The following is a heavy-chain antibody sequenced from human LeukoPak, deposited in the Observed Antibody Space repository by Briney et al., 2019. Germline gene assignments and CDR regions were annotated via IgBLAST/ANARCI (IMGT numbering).Heavy chain of an antibody. Sequence: PGGSLILSCSASGFTFNSYAMSWVRQTSGRGQQWLSAISTSGGDIYYADSVKGRFTISRDNSRNTLHLQMNSLRAEDTAVYFCARQLGYCTDGSCYFDYWGQGTLVTVSS. J-gene: IGHJ4*02. CDR3: ARQLGYCTDGSCYFDY. V-gene: IGHV3-23*01. D-gene: IGHD2-15*01. CDR1: GFTFNSYA. CDR2: ISTSGGDI.